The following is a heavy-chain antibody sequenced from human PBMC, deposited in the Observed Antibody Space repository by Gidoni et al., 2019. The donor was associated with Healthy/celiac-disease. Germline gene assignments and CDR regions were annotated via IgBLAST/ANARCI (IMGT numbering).Heavy chain of an antibody. D-gene: IGHD2-15*01. J-gene: IGHJ6*03. CDR3: ARGVGYCSGGSCYGSYYYYMDV. CDR1: GYRFTTYW. CDR2: IYPGGSDT. V-gene: IGHV5-51*01. Sequence: EVQLVQSGAEVTKPGESLKISCKVSGYRFTTYWIVWVRQMPGKGLEWMGIIYPGGSDTRYSPSVQGQVTISADKSISTAYLQWSSLKASDTAMYYCARGVGYCSGGSCYGSYYYYMDVWGKGTTVTVSS.